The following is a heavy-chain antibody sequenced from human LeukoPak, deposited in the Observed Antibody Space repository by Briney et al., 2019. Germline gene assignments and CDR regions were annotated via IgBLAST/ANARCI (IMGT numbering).Heavy chain of an antibody. D-gene: IGHD3/OR15-3a*01. J-gene: IGHJ4*02. Sequence: GGSLRLSCAASGFTFSSHWMTWVRQAPGKGLEWVSSISSSSSYIYYADSVKGRFTISRDNAKNSLYLQMNSLRAEDTAVYYCARAPWTVSFDYWGQGTLVTVSS. CDR3: ARAPWTVSFDY. CDR2: ISSSSSYI. CDR1: GFTFSSHW. V-gene: IGHV3-21*01.